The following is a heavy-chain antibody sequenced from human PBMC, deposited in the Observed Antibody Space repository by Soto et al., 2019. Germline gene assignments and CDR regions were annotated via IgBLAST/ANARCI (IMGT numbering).Heavy chain of an antibody. CDR2: IWYDGSNK. D-gene: IGHD6-19*01. Sequence: PGGSLRLSCAASGFTFSSYGMHGVRQAPGKGLEWVAVIWYDGSNKYYADSVKGRFTISRDNSKNTLYLQMNSLRAEDTAVYYCARDGDIGSSDRWGFDIWGQGTMVTVSS. CDR1: GFTFSSYG. CDR3: ARDGDIGSSDRWGFDI. J-gene: IGHJ3*02. V-gene: IGHV3-33*01.